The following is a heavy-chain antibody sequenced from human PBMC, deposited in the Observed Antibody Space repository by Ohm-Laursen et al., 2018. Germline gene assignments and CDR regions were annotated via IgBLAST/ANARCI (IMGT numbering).Heavy chain of an antibody. D-gene: IGHD3-10*01. V-gene: IGHV3-48*03. CDR3: AREDPYGSGSFDY. J-gene: IGHJ4*02. CDR2: ISLSGSSI. Sequence: SLRLSCAASGFTFNTYEMNWVRQAPGKGLERISYISLSGSSIYYGDSVRGRFTISRDNAKNSLYLQMNSLRAEDTAFYYCAREDPYGSGSFDYWGQGTLVTVST. CDR1: GFTFNTYE.